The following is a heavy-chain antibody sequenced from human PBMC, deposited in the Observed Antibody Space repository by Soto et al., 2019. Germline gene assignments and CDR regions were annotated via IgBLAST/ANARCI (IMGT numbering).Heavy chain of an antibody. V-gene: IGHV1-69*06. CDR3: ARDRGGGYCSGGSCYSMSDYYYGMDV. D-gene: IGHD2-15*01. CDR2: IIPIFGTA. J-gene: IGHJ6*02. Sequence: QVQLVQSGAEVKKPGSSVKVSCKASGGTFSSYAISWVRQAPGQGLEWMGGIIPIFGTANYAQKFQGRVTITAEKSTRTAYMGLSSLRSEDTAVYYWARDRGGGYCSGGSCYSMSDYYYGMDVWGQGTTVTVSS. CDR1: GGTFSSYA.